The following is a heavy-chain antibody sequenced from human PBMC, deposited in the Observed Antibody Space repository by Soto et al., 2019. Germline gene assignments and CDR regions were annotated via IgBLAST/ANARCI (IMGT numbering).Heavy chain of an antibody. CDR1: GFTFSTYT. J-gene: IGHJ6*02. Sequence: QVHLVESGGGVVQPGRSLRLSCAASGFTFSTYTMHWVRQAPGKGLEWVAVMSYDGSNKYYADSVKGRFTVSRDNSKNTLCLRMNSLRARDTAVYCCARTGGAYYDFWSGPRSKYYYYSMDVWGQGTTVTVSS. CDR3: ARTGGAYYDFWSGPRSKYYYYSMDV. CDR2: MSYDGSNK. V-gene: IGHV3-30-3*01. D-gene: IGHD3-3*01.